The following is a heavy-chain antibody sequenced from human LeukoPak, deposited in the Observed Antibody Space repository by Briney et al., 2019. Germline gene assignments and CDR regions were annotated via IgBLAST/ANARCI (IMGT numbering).Heavy chain of an antibody. Sequence: SVKVSCKASGGTFSSYAISWVRQAPGQGLEWMGRIIPIFGTTNYAQKFQGRVTITTDESTSTAYMELSSLRSEDTAVYYCARERARYCSSTSCYRLPYYFDYWGQGTLVTVSS. J-gene: IGHJ4*02. CDR2: IIPIFGTT. CDR3: ARERARYCSSTSCYRLPYYFDY. V-gene: IGHV1-69*05. D-gene: IGHD2-2*01. CDR1: GGTFSSYA.